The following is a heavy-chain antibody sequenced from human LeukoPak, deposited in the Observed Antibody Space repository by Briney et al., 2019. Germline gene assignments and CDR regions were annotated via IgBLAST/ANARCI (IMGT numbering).Heavy chain of an antibody. CDR1: GFTFSSYG. Sequence: GGSLRLSCAASGFTFSSYGMHWVRQAPGKGLEWVAVISYDGSNKYYADSVKGRFTISRDNSKNTLYLQMNSLRAEDTAVYYCAKDLAGGMDVWGQGTTVTVSS. CDR2: ISYDGSNK. CDR3: AKDLAGGMDV. J-gene: IGHJ6*02. D-gene: IGHD2-21*01. V-gene: IGHV3-30*18.